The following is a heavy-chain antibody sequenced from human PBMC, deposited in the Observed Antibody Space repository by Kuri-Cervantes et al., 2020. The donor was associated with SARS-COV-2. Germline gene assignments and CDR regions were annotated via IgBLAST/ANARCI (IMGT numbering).Heavy chain of an antibody. Sequence: GESLKISCAASGFTFSSYAMHWVRQAPGKGLEWVAVISYDGSNKYYADSVKGRFTISRDNSKNTPYLQMNSLRAEDTAVYYCARGGGYDFWSGFDYWGQGTLVTVSS. CDR3: ARGGGYDFWSGFDY. J-gene: IGHJ4*02. CDR1: GFTFSSYA. D-gene: IGHD3-3*01. CDR2: ISYDGSNK. V-gene: IGHV3-30-3*02.